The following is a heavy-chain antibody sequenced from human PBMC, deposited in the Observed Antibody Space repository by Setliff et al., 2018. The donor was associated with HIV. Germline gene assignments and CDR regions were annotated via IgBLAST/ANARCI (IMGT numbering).Heavy chain of an antibody. D-gene: IGHD6-19*01. CDR1: GFTFSGHS. CDR2: IKNDGSDI. Sequence: GGSLRLSCAASGFTFSGHSMHWVRQVPGQGLVWVSGIKNDGSDIFYVDSVKGRFTISRDNAKNRLYLQMDSLRTEDTAVYYCAKTQGWHLINYWDPGALVTVSS. V-gene: IGHV3-74*01. CDR3: AKTQGWHLINY. J-gene: IGHJ4*02.